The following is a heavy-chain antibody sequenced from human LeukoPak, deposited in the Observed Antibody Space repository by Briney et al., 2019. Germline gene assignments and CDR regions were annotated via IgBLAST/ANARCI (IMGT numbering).Heavy chain of an antibody. CDR1: EYTFTGYY. Sequence: ASVKVSCKASEYTFTGYYMHWVRQAPGQGLEWMGWINPNSGGTNYAQKCQGRVTMTRDTSISTAYMELSRLRSDDTAVYYCARDRVVVVPAAIGLYYYYGMDVWGQGTTVTVSS. J-gene: IGHJ6*02. CDR2: INPNSGGT. D-gene: IGHD2-2*01. CDR3: ARDRVVVVPAAIGLYYYYGMDV. V-gene: IGHV1-2*02.